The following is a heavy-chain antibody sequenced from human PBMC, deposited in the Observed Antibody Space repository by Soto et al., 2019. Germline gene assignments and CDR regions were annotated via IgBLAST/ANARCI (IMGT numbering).Heavy chain of an antibody. CDR3: TRGGSANHDY. J-gene: IGHJ4*01. D-gene: IGHD3-16*01. Sequence: PGGSLRLSCAASGFTFRNAWMTWVRQAPGKGLEWVGRIKSKSDGGTTDYAAPVRGRFTISRDDSKNTLYVQMNSLKIEDTAVYYCTRGGSANHDYWGNGTLVTVSS. CDR2: IKSKSDGGTT. CDR1: GFTFRNAW. V-gene: IGHV3-15*01.